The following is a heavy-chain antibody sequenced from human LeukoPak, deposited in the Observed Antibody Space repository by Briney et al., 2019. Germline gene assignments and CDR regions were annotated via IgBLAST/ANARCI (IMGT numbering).Heavy chain of an antibody. V-gene: IGHV4-34*01. CDR3: ARGQEMVEAFNV. CDR2: INHSGST. J-gene: IGHJ3*01. D-gene: IGHD5-24*01. Sequence: PSETLTLTCAVYGGSFSGYYWSWIRQPPGKGLEWIGEINHSGSTNYNPSLKSRVTISVDTSKNQFSLKLSSVTAADTAVYYCARGQEMVEAFNVSSEGSIVTVSS. CDR1: GGSFSGYY.